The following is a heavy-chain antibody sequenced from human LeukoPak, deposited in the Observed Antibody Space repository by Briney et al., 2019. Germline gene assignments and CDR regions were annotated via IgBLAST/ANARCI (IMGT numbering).Heavy chain of an antibody. CDR1: GYTFASYY. V-gene: IGHV1-46*01. CDR3: AREGYCSGGSCYYFDY. Sequence: ASVKVSCKASGYTFASYYMHWVRQAPGPGLEWMGIINPSGGSTSYAQKFQGRVTMTRDTSTSTVYTELSSLRSEDTAVYYCAREGYCSGGSCYYFDYWGQGTLVTVSS. J-gene: IGHJ4*02. D-gene: IGHD2-15*01. CDR2: INPSGGST.